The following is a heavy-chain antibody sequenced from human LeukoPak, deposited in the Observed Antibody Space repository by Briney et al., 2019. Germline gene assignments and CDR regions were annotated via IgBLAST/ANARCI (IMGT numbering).Heavy chain of an antibody. CDR1: GFIFSDYE. CDR2: ISGSGNTM. Sequence: GGSLRLSCVASGFIFSDYEVNWVRQAPGKGLEYISYISGSGNTMNYADSVKGRFIISRDNAKNSLHLQMNSLRVEDTAFYYCAGDRPGTTYGFAHWGQGTLSPSPQ. CDR3: AGDRPGTTYGFAH. J-gene: IGHJ5*02. D-gene: IGHD1-14*01. V-gene: IGHV3-48*03.